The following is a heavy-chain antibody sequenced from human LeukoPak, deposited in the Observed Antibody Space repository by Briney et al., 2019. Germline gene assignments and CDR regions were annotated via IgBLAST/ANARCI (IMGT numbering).Heavy chain of an antibody. Sequence: PRASVKVSCKASGYTFTSYGISWVRQAPGQGLEWMGWISAYNGNTNYAQKLQGRVTMTTDTSTSTAYMELRSLRSDDTAVYYCARDPTLISKRANWFVPWGQGTLVTLSS. CDR3: ARDPTLISKRANWFVP. V-gene: IGHV1-18*01. J-gene: IGHJ5*02. CDR1: GYTFTSYG. CDR2: ISAYNGNT. D-gene: IGHD4-17*01.